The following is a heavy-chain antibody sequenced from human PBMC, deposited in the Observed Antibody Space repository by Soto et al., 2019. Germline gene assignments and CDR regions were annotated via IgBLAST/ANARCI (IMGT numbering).Heavy chain of an antibody. Sequence: SETMSLTCTVWGGSISSSSDYWGRIRQPPGKGLGWIGSIYYSGSTYYNPSLKSRVTISVDTSKNQFSLKLSSVTAADTAVYYCARRVAVAATDYWGQGTLVTVSS. D-gene: IGHD6-19*01. V-gene: IGHV4-39*01. CDR2: IYYSGST. CDR3: ARRVAVAATDY. J-gene: IGHJ4*02. CDR1: GGSISSSSDY.